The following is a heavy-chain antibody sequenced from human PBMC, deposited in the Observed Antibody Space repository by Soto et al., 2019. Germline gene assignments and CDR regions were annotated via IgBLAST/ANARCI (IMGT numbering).Heavy chain of an antibody. CDR1: RDSVSNNSAA. CDR3: AKEDYYYGMDV. V-gene: IGHV6-1*01. Sequence: SQAVSLTCAISRDSVSNNSAACNWIRQSPSRGLEWLGRTYYRSKWYNDYAVSVKSRITINPDTSKNQFSLQLNSVTPEDTAVYYCAKEDYYYGMDVCGQGTTVTVSS. CDR2: TYYRSKWYN. J-gene: IGHJ6*02.